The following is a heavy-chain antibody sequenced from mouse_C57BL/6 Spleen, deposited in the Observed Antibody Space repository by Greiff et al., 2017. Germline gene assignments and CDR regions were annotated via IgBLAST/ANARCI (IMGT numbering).Heavy chain of an antibody. Sequence: DVQLQESGAELVRPGASVKLSCTASGFNIKDYYMHWVKQRPEQGLEWIGRIDPEDGDTEYAPKFQGKATMTADTSSNTAYLQLSSLTSEDTAVYYCTTDYGSSSGYAMDYWGQGTSVTVSS. CDR2: IDPEDGDT. CDR1: GFNIKDYY. V-gene: IGHV14-1*01. D-gene: IGHD1-1*01. CDR3: TTDYGSSSGYAMDY. J-gene: IGHJ4*01.